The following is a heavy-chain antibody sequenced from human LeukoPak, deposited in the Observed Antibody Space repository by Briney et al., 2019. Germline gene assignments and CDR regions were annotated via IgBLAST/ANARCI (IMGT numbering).Heavy chain of an antibody. D-gene: IGHD6-19*01. Sequence: SETLSLTCTVSGGSVSSASYYWTWIRQPPGKGLEWIGYIYASGNTNYNPSLKSRVTISVDTSKNQFSLKLSSVTATDTAVYYCARDPPVAGTSWGQGTLVTVSS. CDR1: GGSVSSASYY. V-gene: IGHV4-61*01. CDR3: ARDPPVAGTS. CDR2: IYASGNT. J-gene: IGHJ4*02.